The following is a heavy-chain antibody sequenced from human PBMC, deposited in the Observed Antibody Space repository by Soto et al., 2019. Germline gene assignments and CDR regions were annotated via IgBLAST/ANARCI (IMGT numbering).Heavy chain of an antibody. J-gene: IGHJ3*02. D-gene: IGHD3-22*01. CDR1: GFTFSSHA. CDR3: ARDAYYDGTDVFDI. V-gene: IGHV3-30-3*01. Sequence: GGSLRLSCAASGFTFSSHAMHWVRQAPGKGLEWVAVISYDGSNKNYADSVKGRFTISRDNSKNTLYLQMNNLRTEDTAVYYCARDAYYDGTDVFDIWGQGTMVTVSS. CDR2: ISYDGSNK.